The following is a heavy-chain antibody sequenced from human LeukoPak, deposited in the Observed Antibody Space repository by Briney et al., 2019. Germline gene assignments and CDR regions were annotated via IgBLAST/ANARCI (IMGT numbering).Heavy chain of an antibody. CDR3: AKDLYCSGGSCYSSVEGYFDY. CDR1: GFTFSSYA. J-gene: IGHJ4*02. Sequence: GGSLRLSCAASGFTFSSYAMSWVRQAPGKGLERVSAISGSGGSTYYADSVKGRFTISRDNSKNTLYLQMNSLRAEDTAVYYCAKDLYCSGGSCYSSVEGYFDYWGQGTLVTVSS. CDR2: ISGSGGST. V-gene: IGHV3-23*01. D-gene: IGHD2-15*01.